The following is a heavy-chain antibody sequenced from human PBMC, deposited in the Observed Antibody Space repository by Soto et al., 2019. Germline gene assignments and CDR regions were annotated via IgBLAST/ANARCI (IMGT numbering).Heavy chain of an antibody. CDR3: ARDSTGTTIPVDY. CDR2: ISSSSSYI. Sequence: PGGSLRLSCAASGFTFSSYSMNWVRQAPGKGLEWVSSISSSSSYIYYADSVKGRFTISRDNAKNSLYLQMNSLRAEDTAVYYCARDSTGTTIPVDYWGQGTLVTVS. D-gene: IGHD1-1*01. J-gene: IGHJ4*02. V-gene: IGHV3-21*01. CDR1: GFTFSSYS.